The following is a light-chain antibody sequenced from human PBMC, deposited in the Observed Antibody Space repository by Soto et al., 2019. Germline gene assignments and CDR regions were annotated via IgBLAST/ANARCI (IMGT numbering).Light chain of an antibody. J-gene: IGLJ2*01. CDR2: SNN. V-gene: IGLV1-44*01. Sequence: QSVLTQPPSASGTPGQRVTISCSGSSSNIGSNTVTWYQQLPGTATKLLIYSNNQQPSGVPDRFSGSKSGTSASLAISGLQSEDEADYYCAAWDDSLNGVVFGGGTQLTVL. CDR3: AAWDDSLNGVV. CDR1: SSNIGSNT.